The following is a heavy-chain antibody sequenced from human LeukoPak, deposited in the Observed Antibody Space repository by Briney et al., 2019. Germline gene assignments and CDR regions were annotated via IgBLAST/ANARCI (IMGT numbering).Heavy chain of an antibody. D-gene: IGHD1-14*01. V-gene: IGHV4-38-2*02. CDR1: GYSISSGYY. J-gene: IGHJ4*02. Sequence: SETLSLTCTVSGYSISSGYYWGWIRQPPGKGLEWIGSIYHSGSTYYNPSLKSRVTISVDTSKNQFSLKLNSVTAADTAVYYCARNIGARPLDNWGKGTLVTVSS. CDR3: ARNIGARPLDN. CDR2: IYHSGST.